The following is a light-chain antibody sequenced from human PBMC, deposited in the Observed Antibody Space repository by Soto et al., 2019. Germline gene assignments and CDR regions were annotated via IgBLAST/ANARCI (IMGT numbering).Light chain of an antibody. CDR2: WAS. CDR1: QNVLYSSNNKNQ. V-gene: IGKV4-1*01. J-gene: IGKJ4*01. CDR3: LQDYNYPLT. Sequence: DIVMTQSPDSLAVSLGERATINCKSSQNVLYSSNNKNQLAWYQQKPGQPPKLLIYWASTRESGVPDRFSGSGSGTDFILTISSLQAEDVAVYYCLQDYNYPLTFGGGTKVDIK.